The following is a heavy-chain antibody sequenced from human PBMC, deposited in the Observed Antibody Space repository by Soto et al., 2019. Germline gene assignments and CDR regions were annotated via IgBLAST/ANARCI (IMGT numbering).Heavy chain of an antibody. CDR2: ISSTTNYI. V-gene: IGHV3-21*01. Sequence: GGSLRLSCAASGFTFTRYSMNWVRQAPGKGLEWVSSISSTTNYIYYADSMKGRFAVSRDNAKNSVYLEMNSLSAEDTALYYCARESEDLTSNFDYWGQGTLVTVSS. CDR3: ARESEDLTSNFDY. CDR1: GFTFTRYS. J-gene: IGHJ4*02.